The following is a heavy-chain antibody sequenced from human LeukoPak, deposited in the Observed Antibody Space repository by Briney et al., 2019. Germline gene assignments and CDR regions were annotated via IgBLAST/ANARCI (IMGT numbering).Heavy chain of an antibody. CDR2: ISYDGSNK. Sequence: GRSLRLSCAASGXTXSSYAMHWVRQAXXXXXEXVAVISYDGSNKYYADSVKGRFTISRDNSKNTLYLQMNSLRAEDTAVYYCARDSRIAVATLLYWGQGTLVTVSS. V-gene: IGHV3-30-3*01. D-gene: IGHD6-19*01. CDR3: ARDSRIAVATLLY. CDR1: GXTXSSYA. J-gene: IGHJ4*02.